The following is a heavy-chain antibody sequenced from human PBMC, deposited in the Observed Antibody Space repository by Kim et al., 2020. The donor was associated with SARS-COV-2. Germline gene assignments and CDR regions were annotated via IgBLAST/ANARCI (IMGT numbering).Heavy chain of an antibody. D-gene: IGHD3-9*01. V-gene: IGHV3-30*04. CDR1: GFTFSSYA. CDR2: ISYDGSNK. J-gene: IGHJ4*02. Sequence: GGSLRLSCAASGFTFSSYAMHWVRQAPGKGLEWVAVISYDGSNKYYADSVKGRFTISRDNSKNTLYLQMNSMRAEDTAVYYCARDLGHLLRYFDWSTKRNPDYWRQGTLVTVSS. CDR3: ARDLGHLLRYFDWSTKRNPDY.